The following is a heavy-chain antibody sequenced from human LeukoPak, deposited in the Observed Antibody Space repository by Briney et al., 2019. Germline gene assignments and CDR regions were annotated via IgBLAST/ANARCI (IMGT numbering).Heavy chain of an antibody. Sequence: PSETLSLTCTVSGGSISSYYWSWIRQSPGKGLEWIGYIFYIWSTNYNPSLKSRVTISVDTSKNQFSLKLSSVTAADTAVYYCARYYYGSGSPFDYWGQGTLVTVSS. D-gene: IGHD3-10*01. CDR3: ARYYYGSGSPFDY. J-gene: IGHJ4*02. CDR1: GGSISSYY. CDR2: IFYIWST. V-gene: IGHV4-59*08.